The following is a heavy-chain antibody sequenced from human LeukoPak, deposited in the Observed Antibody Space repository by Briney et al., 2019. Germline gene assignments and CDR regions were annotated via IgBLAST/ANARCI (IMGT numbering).Heavy chain of an antibody. CDR2: FDPEDGET. V-gene: IGHV1-24*01. D-gene: IGHD3-22*01. J-gene: IGHJ4*02. Sequence: ASVTVSCKVSGYTLTELSMHWVRQAPGKGLEWMGGFDPEDGETIYAQKFQGRVTMTEDTSTDTAYMELSSLRSEDTAVYYCATDLYDSSGYYLDYWGQGTLVTVSS. CDR3: ATDLYDSSGYYLDY. CDR1: GYTLTELS.